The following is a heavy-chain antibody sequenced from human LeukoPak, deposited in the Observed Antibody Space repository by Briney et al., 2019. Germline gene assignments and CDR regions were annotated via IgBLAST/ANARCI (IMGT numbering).Heavy chain of an antibody. J-gene: IGHJ4*02. V-gene: IGHV3-21*01. CDR1: GFSFSSYT. CDR3: ARDRGGRVVVTATYFDS. CDR2: INSGSNYI. Sequence: GGSLRLSCAASGFSFSSYTINWVRQPPGKGLEWVASINSGSNYIFYADSVKGRFTISRDNGKNSLSLQMNSLRAEDTAVYYCARDRGGRVVVTATYFDSWGQGTLVTVSS. D-gene: IGHD2-21*02.